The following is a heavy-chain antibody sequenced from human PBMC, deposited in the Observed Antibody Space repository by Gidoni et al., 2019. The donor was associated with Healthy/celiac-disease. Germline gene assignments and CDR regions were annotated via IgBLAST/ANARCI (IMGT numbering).Heavy chain of an antibody. J-gene: IGHJ4*02. Sequence: QVQLVESGGGVVQPGRSLRLSCAASGFTFSRYGMPWVRQAPGKGLEWVAVIWYDGSNKYYADSVKGRFTISRDNSKNTLYLQMNSLRAEDTAVYYCAREGQYSSGWGARYFDYWGQGTLVTVSS. D-gene: IGHD6-19*01. V-gene: IGHV3-33*01. CDR3: AREGQYSSGWGARYFDY. CDR1: GFTFSRYG. CDR2: IWYDGSNK.